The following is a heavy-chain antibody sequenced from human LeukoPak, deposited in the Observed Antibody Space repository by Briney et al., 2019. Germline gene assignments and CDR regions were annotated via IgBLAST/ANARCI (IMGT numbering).Heavy chain of an antibody. CDR2: ISYDGSNK. D-gene: IGHD3-10*01. Sequence: PARSLTLSCAASGFTFSSYAMHWVRQAPGKGLEWVAVISYDGSNKYYADSVKGGVTISRDNSKNTLYLQMNSLRAEDMAVYYCARAIWFGELFDWFDPWGQGTLVTVSS. J-gene: IGHJ5*02. V-gene: IGHV3-30*04. CDR1: GFTFSSYA. CDR3: ARAIWFGELFDWFDP.